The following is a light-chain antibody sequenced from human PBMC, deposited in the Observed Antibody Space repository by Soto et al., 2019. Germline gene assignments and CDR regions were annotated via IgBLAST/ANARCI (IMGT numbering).Light chain of an antibody. CDR1: QSLSGN. CDR2: RAS. V-gene: IGKV3-15*01. J-gene: IGKJ1*01. CDR3: PQYSNWPPWT. Sequence: EIVMTQSPATLSVSPGERATLSCRASQSLSGNLAWYQQKPGQAPRLLIYRASTRATGVPARFSASGSGTEFTLTISSLQSEDSAVYYCPQYSNWPPWTFGPGTKVEIK.